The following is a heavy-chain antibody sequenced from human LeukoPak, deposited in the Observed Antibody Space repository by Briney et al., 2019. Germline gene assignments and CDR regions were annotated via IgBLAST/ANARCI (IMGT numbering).Heavy chain of an antibody. CDR3: ARLGSSWSFDY. Sequence: GGSLRLSCAASGSTFSSYGMNWVRQAPGKGLEWVAVIWYDGSNKYYGDSVKGRFTISRDNSKNTVSLQMNSLRVEDTAVYYCARLGSSWSFDYWGQGTLVTVSS. V-gene: IGHV3-33*01. CDR1: GSTFSSYG. D-gene: IGHD6-13*01. CDR2: IWYDGSNK. J-gene: IGHJ4*02.